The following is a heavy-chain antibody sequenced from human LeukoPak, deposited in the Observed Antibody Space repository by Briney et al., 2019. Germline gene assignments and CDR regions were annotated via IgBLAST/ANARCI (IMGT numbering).Heavy chain of an antibody. CDR1: GSTFSSYE. D-gene: IGHD2-2*01. CDR2: ISMSGTTT. Sequence: GGSLRLSCAASGSTFSSYEMNWVRQAPGRGLEGISYISMSGTTTYYADSVKGRFTISRDNTKNSLYLQMNSLRAEDTAVYYCARSPFRPSCLDYWGQGTLVTVSS. J-gene: IGHJ4*02. CDR3: ARSPFRPSCLDY. V-gene: IGHV3-48*03.